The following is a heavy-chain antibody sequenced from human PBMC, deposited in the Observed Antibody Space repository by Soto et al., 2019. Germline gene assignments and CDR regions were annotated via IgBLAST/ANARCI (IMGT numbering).Heavy chain of an antibody. CDR3: ARVPSKKTDDYDRSWYYYD. V-gene: IGHV1-69*13. D-gene: IGHD3-22*01. J-gene: IGHJ4*02. Sequence: SVKVSCKASGGTFSSYAISWVRQAPGQGLEWMGGIIPIFGTANYVQKFQGRVTITADESTSTAYMGLSSLRSEDTAVYYCARVPSKKTDDYDRSWYYYDWGQRTLLTISS. CDR1: GGTFSSYA. CDR2: IIPIFGTA.